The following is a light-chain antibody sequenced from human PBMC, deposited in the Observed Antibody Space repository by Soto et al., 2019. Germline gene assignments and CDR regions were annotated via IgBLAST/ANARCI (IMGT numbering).Light chain of an antibody. CDR2: GNS. CDR3: QSYDSSLSGFYV. Sequence: QSVLTQPPSVSGAPGQRVTISYTGSSSNIGAGYDVHWYQQLPGTAPKLLIYGNSNRPSGVPDRFSGSKSGTSASLAITGLQAEDEADYYCQSYDSSLSGFYVFGTGTKVPS. J-gene: IGLJ1*01. CDR1: SSNIGAGYD. V-gene: IGLV1-40*01.